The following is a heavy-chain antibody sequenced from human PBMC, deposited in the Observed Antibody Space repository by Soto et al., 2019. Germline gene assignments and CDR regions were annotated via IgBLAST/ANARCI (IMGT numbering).Heavy chain of an antibody. CDR3: ARLKHKDGYAPPHMNDS. CDR2: IDPSDSYT. J-gene: IGHJ4*02. CDR1: GYSFTSYW. D-gene: IGHD1-1*01. Sequence: PGESLKISCSGSGYSFTSYWISWVRQKPGKGLEWMGRIDPSDSYTNYNPSLRGHVTISADKSISTAYLQWSSLRASDTAIYYCARLKHKDGYAPPHMNDSWSQGTLVTVSS. V-gene: IGHV5-10-1*01.